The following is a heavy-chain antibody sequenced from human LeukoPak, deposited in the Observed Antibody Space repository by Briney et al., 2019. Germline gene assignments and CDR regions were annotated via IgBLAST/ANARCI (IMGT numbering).Heavy chain of an antibody. V-gene: IGHV3-21*01. D-gene: IGHD3-10*01. Sequence: GGSLRLSCAASGFTFSSYSMNWVRQAPGKGLGWVLSISSSSSYIYYADSVKGRFTISRDNAKNSLYLQMNSLRAEDTAVYYCARDLLWFGELFVPWGQGTLVTVSS. CDR3: ARDLLWFGELFVP. J-gene: IGHJ5*02. CDR2: ISSSSSYI. CDR1: GFTFSSYS.